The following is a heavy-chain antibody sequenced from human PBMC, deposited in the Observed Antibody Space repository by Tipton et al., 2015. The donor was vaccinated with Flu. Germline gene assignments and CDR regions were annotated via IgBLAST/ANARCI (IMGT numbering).Heavy chain of an antibody. CDR2: ISASNGNT. CDR1: GYTFTSYG. V-gene: IGHV1-18*01. D-gene: IGHD6-6*01. CDR3: ARSKSSSPLYGYGMGV. J-gene: IGHJ6*02. Sequence: QLVQSGAEVKKPGASVKVSCKASGYTFTSYGISWVRQAPGQGLEWIGWISASNGNTNYEQKLQGRVTMTTDTSTSTAYMDLRSLRSDDTAVYYCARSKSSSPLYGYGMGVWGQGTTVTVSS.